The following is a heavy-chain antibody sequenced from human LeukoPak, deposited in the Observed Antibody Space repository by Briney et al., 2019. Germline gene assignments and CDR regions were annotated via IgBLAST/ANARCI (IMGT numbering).Heavy chain of an antibody. CDR2: IDNGGSGT. V-gene: IGHV3-74*01. D-gene: IGHD3-3*01. CDR3: ARGGGWDTIFRVVQYMDV. J-gene: IGHJ6*03. Sequence: GGSLRLSCAASGFTFNGYWMHWVRQVPEKGLVLVSRIDNGGSGTTYADSVKGRFTVSRDNAKNTLYLQMNSLRAEDTAIYYCARGGGWDTIFRVVQYMDVWGKGTTVTVSS. CDR1: GFTFNGYW.